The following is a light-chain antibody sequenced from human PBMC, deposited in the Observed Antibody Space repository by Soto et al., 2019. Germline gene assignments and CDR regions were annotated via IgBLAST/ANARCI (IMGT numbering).Light chain of an antibody. V-gene: IGLV2-14*01. J-gene: IGLJ1*01. Sequence: QSALTQPASVSGSPGQSITISCTGTSSDVGAYNYVSWYQHHPGKAPKLMIYEVSNRPSGVSHRFSGSKSDNTASLTISGLQTDDEADYYCSSYTSSRTLVFGTGTKVTVL. CDR2: EVS. CDR3: SSYTSSRTLV. CDR1: SSDVGAYNY.